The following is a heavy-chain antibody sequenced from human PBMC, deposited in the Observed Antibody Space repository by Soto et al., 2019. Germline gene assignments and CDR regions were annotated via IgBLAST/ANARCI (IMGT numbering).Heavy chain of an antibody. Sequence: DVQLVESGGGLILPGGSLRLSCVASGLTVSGKKYMAWVSQAPGKGPEWVSGVYDLDGTYYADSVRGRFTTSIDSSRTTVYLQTRDLRPVDTALYFCATWHLREHAYDIWGQGTMVTVSS. CDR3: ATWHLREHAYDI. D-gene: IGHD5-12*01. J-gene: IGHJ3*02. V-gene: IGHV3-53*01. CDR2: VYDLDGT. CDR1: GLTVSGKKY.